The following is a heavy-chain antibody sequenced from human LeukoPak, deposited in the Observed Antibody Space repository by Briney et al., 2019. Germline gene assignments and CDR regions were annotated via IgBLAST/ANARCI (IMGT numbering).Heavy chain of an antibody. Sequence: PSETLSLTCTVSGGSISSGGYYWSWIRQHPGKGLEWIGYIYYSGSTYYNPSLKSRVTIPVDTSKNQFSLKLSSVTAADTAVYYCARRYYDFWSGYHEPIDYWGQGTLVTVSS. CDR1: GGSISSGGYY. CDR2: IYYSGST. V-gene: IGHV4-31*03. CDR3: ARRYYDFWSGYHEPIDY. D-gene: IGHD3-3*01. J-gene: IGHJ4*02.